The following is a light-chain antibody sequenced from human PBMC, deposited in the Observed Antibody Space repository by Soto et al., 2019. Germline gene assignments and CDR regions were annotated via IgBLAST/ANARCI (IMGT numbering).Light chain of an antibody. Sequence: EIVMTQSPATLSVSPGERATLSCRASQSVGTNLAWYQQKPGQAPRLLIYGASTRATGIPDRFSGSGSGTEFTLTISSLQSEDFAVYHCQQYKTWSSITFGQATRLEIK. J-gene: IGKJ5*01. CDR1: QSVGTN. V-gene: IGKV3-15*01. CDR2: GAS. CDR3: QQYKTWSSIT.